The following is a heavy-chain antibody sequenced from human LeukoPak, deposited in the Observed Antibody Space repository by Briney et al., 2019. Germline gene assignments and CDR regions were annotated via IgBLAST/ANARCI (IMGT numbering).Heavy chain of an antibody. CDR3: ARGVAVAGGFAFDY. J-gene: IGHJ4*02. V-gene: IGHV3-33*01. Sequence: SGGSLRLSCAASGFTFSSYGMHWVRQAPGKGLEWVAVIWYDGSNKYYADSVKGRFTISRDNSKNTLYLQMNSLRAGDTAVYYCARGVAVAGGFAFDYWGQGTLVTVSS. CDR2: IWYDGSNK. D-gene: IGHD6-19*01. CDR1: GFTFSSYG.